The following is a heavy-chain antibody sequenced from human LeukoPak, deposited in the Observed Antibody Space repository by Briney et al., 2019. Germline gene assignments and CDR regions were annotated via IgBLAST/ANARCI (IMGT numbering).Heavy chain of an antibody. CDR1: AFSLNAYN. D-gene: IGHD3-16*02. J-gene: IGHJ4*02. CDR2: ISSSSSYI. V-gene: IGHV3-21*01. Sequence: GGSLRLSCAASAFSLNAYNMNWVRQAPGKGLEWVSSISSSSSYIYYADSVKGRFTISRDNAKNSLYLQMNSLRAEDTAVYYCASAHYDYVWGSYRHSNFDYWGQGTLVTVSS. CDR3: ASAHYDYVWGSYRHSNFDY.